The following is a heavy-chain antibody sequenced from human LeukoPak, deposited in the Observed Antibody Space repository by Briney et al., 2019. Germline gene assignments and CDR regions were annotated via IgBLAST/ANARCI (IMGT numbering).Heavy chain of an antibody. D-gene: IGHD2-15*01. Sequence: GGSLRLSCAASGFTFSDYYLTWIRQAPGKGLEWVSYIGRSGSTIYYADSVRGRFTISRDDAKNSLYLQMNSLRPEDTADYYCSSAPFFCSGGSCPYYMDVWGKGTTVTVSS. CDR1: GFTFSDYY. CDR2: IGRSGSTI. J-gene: IGHJ6*03. CDR3: SSAPFFCSGGSCPYYMDV. V-gene: IGHV3-11*04.